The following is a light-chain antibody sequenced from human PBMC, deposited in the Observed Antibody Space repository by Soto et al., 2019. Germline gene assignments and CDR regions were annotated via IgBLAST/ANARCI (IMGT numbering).Light chain of an antibody. CDR1: QSISSW. Sequence: DIQMTQSPSTLSASVGDRVTITCRASQSISSWLAWYQQKPGKAPKLLIYKASSLESGVPSRFSGSGSGTEFTLTISCLQSEDFATYYCQQYYSYPWTFGQGTKVDNK. CDR3: QQYYSYPWT. CDR2: KAS. J-gene: IGKJ1*01. V-gene: IGKV1-5*03.